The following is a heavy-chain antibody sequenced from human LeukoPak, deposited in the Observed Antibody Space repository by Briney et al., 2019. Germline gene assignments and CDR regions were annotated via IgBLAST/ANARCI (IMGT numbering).Heavy chain of an antibody. CDR2: INKNGSVT. D-gene: IGHD1-26*01. J-gene: IGHJ4*02. CDR1: GFTFRSSW. CDR3: VKVRGRARVGYFDY. V-gene: IGHV3-74*01. Sequence: GGSLRLSCAASGFTFRSSWIHWVRHAPGKGLVWVSRINKNGSVTDYAESVKGRFSISRDNAKNTLYLQMNSQRVEDTAIYYCVKVRGRARVGYFDYWGQGTLVTVSS.